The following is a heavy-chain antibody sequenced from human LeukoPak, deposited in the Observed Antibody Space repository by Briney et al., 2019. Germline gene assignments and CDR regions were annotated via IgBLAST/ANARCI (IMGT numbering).Heavy chain of an antibody. J-gene: IGHJ5*02. CDR3: VRASSGGHNWFDP. Sequence: ASVKVSCKASGYSFISYYMHWVRQAPGQGLEWMGFFNPNGDSTTYAQKFQGRVTMTRNTSISTAYMELSSLRSEDTAVYYCVRASSGGHNWFDPWGQGSLVTVSS. D-gene: IGHD3-10*01. CDR2: FNPNGDST. CDR1: GYSFISYY. V-gene: IGHV1-46*01.